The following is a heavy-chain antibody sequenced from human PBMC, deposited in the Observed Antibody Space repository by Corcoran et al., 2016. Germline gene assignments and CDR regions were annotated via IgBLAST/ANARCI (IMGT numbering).Heavy chain of an antibody. CDR1: GGSFSGYY. V-gene: IGHV4-34*02. D-gene: IGHD3-10*01. Sequence: QVQLQQWGAGLLKPSETLSLTCAVYGGSFSGYYWSWIRQPPGKGLEWIGEINHSGDTNYNQSLKSRVTISVDTSKNQFSLKLSSVTAADTAVYYFAEPSGGCYWLWGHGTLVTVSS. CDR3: AEPSGGCYWL. J-gene: IGHJ4*01. CDR2: INHSGDT.